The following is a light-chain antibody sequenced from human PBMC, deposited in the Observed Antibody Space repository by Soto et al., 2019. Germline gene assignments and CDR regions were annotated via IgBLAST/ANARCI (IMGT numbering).Light chain of an antibody. CDR1: SSNIGAGYD. CDR2: GNT. CDR3: QSYDSSLSAWV. J-gene: IGLJ3*02. Sequence: QAVVTQPPSVSGAPGQRVTISCTESSSNIGAGYDVHWYQQLPGTAHKLLIYGNTNRPSGVPDRFSGSKSGTSASLAITGRQAEDEADYYCQSYDSSLSAWVFGGGTKLTVL. V-gene: IGLV1-40*01.